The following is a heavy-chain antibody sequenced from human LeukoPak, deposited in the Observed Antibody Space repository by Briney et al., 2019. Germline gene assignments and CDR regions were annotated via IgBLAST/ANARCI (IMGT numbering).Heavy chain of an antibody. CDR1: GFTFSSYA. D-gene: IGHD3-10*01. CDR2: IYNSGSST. J-gene: IGHJ4*02. CDR3: VRDRELTY. V-gene: IGHV4-59*01. Sequence: GSLRLSCAASGFTFSSYAINWIRQPPGKGLEWIGYIYNSGSSTIYNPSLKSRVTISVDTSKDQFSLRLSSVTAADTAVYFCVRDRELTYWGQGTLVTVSS.